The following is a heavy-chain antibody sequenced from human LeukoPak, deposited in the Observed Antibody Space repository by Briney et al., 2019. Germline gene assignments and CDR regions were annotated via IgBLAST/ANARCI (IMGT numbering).Heavy chain of an antibody. Sequence: PGASLQISCEGSGSIFTNYWIGWVRQLPEKGLEWMGIIQPGDSDTRYSPSFQGQVTISADKSISTAYLQWSSLKASDTAMYYCARPDWNDLNAFDIWGQGTMVTVSS. V-gene: IGHV5-51*01. CDR2: IQPGDSDT. J-gene: IGHJ3*02. CDR3: ARPDWNDLNAFDI. CDR1: GSIFTNYW. D-gene: IGHD1-1*01.